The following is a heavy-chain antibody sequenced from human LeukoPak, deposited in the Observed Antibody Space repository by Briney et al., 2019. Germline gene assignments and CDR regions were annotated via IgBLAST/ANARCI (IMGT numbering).Heavy chain of an antibody. CDR2: IIPIFGTA. J-gene: IGHJ3*02. D-gene: IGHD4-23*01. Sequence: SVKVSCKASGGTFSSYAISWVRQAPGQGLEWMGGIIPIFGTANYAQKFQGRVTITADESTSTAYMELSSLRSEDTAVYYCARAEWYDCGGNPGGQAFDIWGQGTMVTVSS. V-gene: IGHV1-69*01. CDR3: ARAEWYDCGGNPGGQAFDI. CDR1: GGTFSSYA.